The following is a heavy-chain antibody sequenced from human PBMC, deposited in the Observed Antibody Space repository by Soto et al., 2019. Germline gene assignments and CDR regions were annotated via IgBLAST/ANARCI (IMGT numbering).Heavy chain of an antibody. CDR3: ARVGYCSSTPCWPIGYFEY. J-gene: IGHJ4*02. D-gene: IGHD2-2*01. CDR1: GASVSSSHW. CDR2: IYHVGST. V-gene: IGHV4-4*02. Sequence: SETLSLSCAVSGASVSSSHWWTWVRKPPGKGLEWIGEIYHVGSTNYNPSLKSRVTISVDTSENQFSLKLTSVTAADTAVYYCARVGYCSSTPCWPIGYFEYWGQGTLVTVSS.